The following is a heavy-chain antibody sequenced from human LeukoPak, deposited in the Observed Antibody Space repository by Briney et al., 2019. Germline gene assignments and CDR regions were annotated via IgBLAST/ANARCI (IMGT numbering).Heavy chain of an antibody. CDR3: ARHLSVDYDFWSGYSPGYFDL. D-gene: IGHD3-3*01. V-gene: IGHV4-4*07. J-gene: IGHJ2*01. CDR1: GGSISNYY. Sequence: PSETLSLTCTVSGGSISNYYWSWIRQPAGKGLEWIGRVYASGSTNYNPSLKSRVTMSVDTSKNQFSLKLSSVTAADTAVYYCARHLSVDYDFWSGYSPGYFDLWGRGTLVTVSS. CDR2: VYASGST.